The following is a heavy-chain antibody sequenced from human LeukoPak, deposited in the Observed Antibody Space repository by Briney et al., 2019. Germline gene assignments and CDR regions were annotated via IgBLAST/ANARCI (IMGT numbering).Heavy chain of an antibody. Sequence: GASVTVSCKVSGYTLTELSMHWVRQAPGKGLEWMGGFDPEDGETIYAQKFQGRVTMTEDTSTDTAYMELSSLRSEDTAVYYCATDSRSTSLGYYYGMDVWGQGTTVTVSS. CDR1: GYTLTELS. D-gene: IGHD2-2*01. CDR3: ATDSRSTSLGYYYGMDV. CDR2: FDPEDGET. V-gene: IGHV1-24*01. J-gene: IGHJ6*02.